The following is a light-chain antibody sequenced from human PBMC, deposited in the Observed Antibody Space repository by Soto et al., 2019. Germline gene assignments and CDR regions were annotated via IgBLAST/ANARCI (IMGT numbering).Light chain of an antibody. CDR2: DAS. CDR3: QQRSNWPIT. CDR1: QSLTNSF. V-gene: IGKV3D-20*02. Sequence: EIVLTQSPGTLSLSPGERATLSCSASQSLTNSFIAWYQQKPGQAPRLLIYDASTRATGIPARFSGSGSGTDFTLTISSLEPEDFAVYYCQQRSNWPITFGQGTRLEIK. J-gene: IGKJ5*01.